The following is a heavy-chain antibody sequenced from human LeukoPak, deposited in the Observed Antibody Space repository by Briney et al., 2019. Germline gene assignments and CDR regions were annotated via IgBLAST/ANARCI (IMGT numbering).Heavy chain of an antibody. D-gene: IGHD3-22*01. CDR1: GGSFSGYY. CDR3: ARGGIVNLFDY. Sequence: SETLSLTCAVYGGSFSGYYWSWIRQPPGKGLEWIGEINHSGSTNYNPSLKSRVTISVDTSKNQFSLKLSSVTAADTAVYYCARGGIVNLFDYWGQGTPVTVSS. V-gene: IGHV4-34*01. J-gene: IGHJ4*02. CDR2: INHSGST.